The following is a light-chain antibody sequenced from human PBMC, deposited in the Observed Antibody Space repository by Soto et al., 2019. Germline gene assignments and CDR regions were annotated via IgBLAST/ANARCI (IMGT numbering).Light chain of an antibody. CDR1: QSISSW. CDR3: QQYNSYPLT. J-gene: IGKJ4*01. Sequence: EIQMTQGPSTRSASLGDRFTITCVASQSISSWLAWDQQKPGKAPKLLIYKASSLESGVPSRFRGSGSGTEFTLTISSLQPDDFATYYCQQYNSYPLTVGGGTKVDIK. V-gene: IGKV1-5*03. CDR2: KAS.